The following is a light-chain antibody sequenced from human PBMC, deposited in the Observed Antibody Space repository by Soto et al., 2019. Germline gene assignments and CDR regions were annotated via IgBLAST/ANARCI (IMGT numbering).Light chain of an antibody. CDR3: QQYGSSPQT. J-gene: IGKJ2*01. V-gene: IGKV3-20*01. Sequence: EIVLTQSPGTLSLSPGERATLSCRASQSVSSSYLAWYQQKPGHAPRLLIYGASSSATGIPDRFSGSGSGTDFTLTISRLEPEDFALYYCQQYGSSPQTFGQGTKLEIK. CDR2: GAS. CDR1: QSVSSSY.